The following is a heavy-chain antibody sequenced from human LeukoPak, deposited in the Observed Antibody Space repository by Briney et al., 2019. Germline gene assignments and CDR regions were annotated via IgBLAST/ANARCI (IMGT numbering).Heavy chain of an antibody. CDR3: AKTLHMSPTTISYGLDV. J-gene: IGHJ6*02. V-gene: IGHV3-23*01. CDR2: ISGSGGSI. D-gene: IGHD1-1*01. Sequence: GGSLRLSCVGSGFIFSSYAMSWVRQAPGKGLEWVSGISGSGGSIHYADSVKGRFTISRANSKNTLYLQMNSLRAEDTAIFYCAKTLHMSPTTISYGLDVWGQGITVTVSS. CDR1: GFIFSSYA.